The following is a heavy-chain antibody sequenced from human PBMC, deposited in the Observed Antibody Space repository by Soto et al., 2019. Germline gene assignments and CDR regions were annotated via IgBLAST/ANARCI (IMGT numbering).Heavy chain of an antibody. D-gene: IGHD2-8*01. Sequence: PSETLSLTCAVDGGAFSGYYWSWIRQPPGKGPECIGEINHSGSTNYNPSLKSRVTISVDTSKNQFSLKLSSVTAADTAVFYCAREEVSQWFNKGYCGMDVWGQGTTVT. CDR3: AREEVSQWFNKGYCGMDV. V-gene: IGHV4-34*01. CDR1: GGAFSGYY. J-gene: IGHJ6*02. CDR2: INHSGST.